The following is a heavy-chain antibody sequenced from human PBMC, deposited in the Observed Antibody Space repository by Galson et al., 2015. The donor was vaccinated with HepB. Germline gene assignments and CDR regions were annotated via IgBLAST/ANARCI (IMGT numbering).Heavy chain of an antibody. V-gene: IGHV4-59*01. Sequence: LSLTCTVSGGSISTYYWSWIRQPPGKGLEWIGFIFYSGNTKYTPSFQSRVTMSVDTSKNQFSLRLNSVTAADTAVYYCARGTPGTGSPNYWGRGTLVTVSS. CDR3: ARGTPGTGSPNY. CDR1: GGSISTYY. CDR2: IFYSGNT. D-gene: IGHD1-1*01. J-gene: IGHJ4*02.